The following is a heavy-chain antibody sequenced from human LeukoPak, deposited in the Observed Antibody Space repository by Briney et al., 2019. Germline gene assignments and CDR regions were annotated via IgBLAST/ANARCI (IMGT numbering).Heavy chain of an antibody. D-gene: IGHD3-22*01. CDR1: GYSFTNYW. V-gene: IGHV5-51*01. J-gene: IGHJ4*02. CDR3: ARSRGRAYYYDSSGYYPPGY. CDR2: IYPGDSDT. Sequence: GESLKISCKGSGYSFTNYWIGWVRQMPGKGLEWMGIIYPGDSDTRYSPSFQGQVTISADKSISTAYLQWSSLKASDTAMYYCARSRGRAYYYDSSGYYPPGYWGQGTLVTVSS.